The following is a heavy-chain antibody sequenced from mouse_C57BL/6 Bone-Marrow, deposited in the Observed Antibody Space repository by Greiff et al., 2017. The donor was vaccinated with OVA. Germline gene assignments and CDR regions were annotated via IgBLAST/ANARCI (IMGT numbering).Heavy chain of an antibody. D-gene: IGHD1-1*01. J-gene: IGHJ2*01. V-gene: IGHV1-80*01. CDR2: TYPGVGDT. CDR3: ARDHYYGSSYVGY. CDR1: GYAFSSYW. Sequence: QVQPQQSGAELVKPGASVKISCKASGYAFSSYWMNWVKQRPGKGLEWIGQTYPGVGDTNYNGTFKGKGTLTADKSSSTAYMQRSSLTSEDSSVYFRARDHYYGSSYVGYWGQGTTLTVSS.